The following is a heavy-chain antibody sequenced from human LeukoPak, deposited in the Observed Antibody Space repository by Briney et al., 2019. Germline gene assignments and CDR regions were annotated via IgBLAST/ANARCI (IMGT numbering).Heavy chain of an antibody. CDR3: AVGGCSSTSCYYFDY. Sequence: SETLSLTCTVSGGSISSGGYYWSWIWQPPGKGLGWIGYIYHSGSTYYNPSLKSRVTISVDRSKNQFSLKLSSVTAADTAVYYCAVGGCSSTSCYYFDYWGQGTLVTVSS. CDR2: IYHSGST. J-gene: IGHJ4*02. V-gene: IGHV4-30-2*01. D-gene: IGHD2-2*01. CDR1: GGSISSGGYY.